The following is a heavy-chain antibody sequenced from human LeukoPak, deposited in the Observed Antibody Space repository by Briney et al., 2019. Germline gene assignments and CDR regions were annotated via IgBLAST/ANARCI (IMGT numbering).Heavy chain of an antibody. V-gene: IGHV4-59*01. CDR3: ARLLSSGRSDY. D-gene: IGHD3-22*01. CDR2: IYYSGST. Sequence: PSETLSLTCAVYGGSFSGYYWSWIRQPPGKGLEWIGYIYYSGSTNYNPSLKSRVTISVDTSKNQFSLKLSSVIAADTAIYYCARLLSSGRSDYWGQGTLVTVSS. J-gene: IGHJ4*02. CDR1: GGSFSGYY.